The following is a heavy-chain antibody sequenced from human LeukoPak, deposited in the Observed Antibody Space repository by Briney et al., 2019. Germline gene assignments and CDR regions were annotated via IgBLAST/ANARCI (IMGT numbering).Heavy chain of an antibody. CDR2: VSWNSGTI. CDR1: GFTFSSYA. Sequence: AGGSLRLSCAASGFTFSSYAMSWVRQAPGKGLEWVSGVSWNSGTIDYADSVKGRFTISRDNAKNSLYLQMNSLRAEDTALYYCAKDVAYNRGAFDVWGQGTMVTVSS. CDR3: AKDVAYNRGAFDV. V-gene: IGHV3-9*01. J-gene: IGHJ3*01. D-gene: IGHD1-14*01.